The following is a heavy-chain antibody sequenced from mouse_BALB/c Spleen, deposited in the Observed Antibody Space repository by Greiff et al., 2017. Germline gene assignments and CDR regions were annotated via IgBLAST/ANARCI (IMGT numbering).Heavy chain of an antibody. D-gene: IGHD4-1*01. CDR2: IWSGGST. CDR1: GFSLTSYG. J-gene: IGHJ3*01. Sequence: QVQLQQSGPGLVQPSQSLSITCTVSGFSLTSYGVHWVRQSPGKGLEWLGVIWSGGSTDYNAAFITRLGISKDNSKSQVFFKMSSLQADDTAIYYCARKGLGLWAWFAYWGQGTLVTVSA. V-gene: IGHV2-4-1*01. CDR3: ARKGLGLWAWFAY.